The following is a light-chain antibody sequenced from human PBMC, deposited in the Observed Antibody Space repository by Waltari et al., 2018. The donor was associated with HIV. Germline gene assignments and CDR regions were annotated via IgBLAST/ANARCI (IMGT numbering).Light chain of an antibody. CDR2: GAS. CDR3: QQYNNWPPSIT. J-gene: IGKJ5*01. Sequence: EIVMTQSPATLSVSPGERATLSCRASQSVSSNLAWYQQKPGQAPRLLIYGASTRATGIPARFSGSGSGTEFTLTISSLQSEDFVVYYCQQYNNWPPSITFGQGTRLEI. V-gene: IGKV3-15*01. CDR1: QSVSSN.